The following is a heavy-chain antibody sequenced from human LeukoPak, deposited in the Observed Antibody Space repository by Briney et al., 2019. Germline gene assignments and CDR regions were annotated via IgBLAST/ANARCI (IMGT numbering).Heavy chain of an antibody. CDR1: GGTFSSYT. V-gene: IGHV1-69*02. Sequence: GASVKVSCKASGGTFSSYTISWVRQAPGQGLEWMGRIIPILGIANYAQKFQGRVTITADKSTSTAYMELSSLRSEDTAVYYCALLSGSYFIYYFDYWGQGTLVTVSS. CDR2: IIPILGIA. D-gene: IGHD1-26*01. J-gene: IGHJ4*02. CDR3: ALLSGSYFIYYFDY.